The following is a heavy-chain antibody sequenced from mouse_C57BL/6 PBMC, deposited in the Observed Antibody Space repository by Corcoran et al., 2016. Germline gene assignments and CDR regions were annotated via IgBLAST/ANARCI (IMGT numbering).Heavy chain of an antibody. V-gene: IGHV1-19*01. J-gene: IGHJ2*01. CDR2: INPYNGGT. CDR1: GYTFTDYY. Sequence: EVQLQQSGPVLVKPGASVKMSCKASGYTFTDYYMNWVKQSHGKSLEWIGVINPYNGGTSYNQKFKGKATLTVDKSSSTAYMELNSLTSEDSAVYYCVRDGSSYEDYFDYWGQGTTLTVSS. D-gene: IGHD1-1*01. CDR3: VRDGSSYEDYFDY.